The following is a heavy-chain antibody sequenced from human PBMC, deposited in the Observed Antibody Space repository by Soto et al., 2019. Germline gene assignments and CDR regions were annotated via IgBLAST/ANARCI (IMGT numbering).Heavy chain of an antibody. CDR2: ISGSGGST. D-gene: IGHD4-17*01. CDR3: AIYYPIYGDYAFGY. V-gene: IGHV3-23*01. J-gene: IGHJ1*01. Sequence: GGSLRLSCAASGFTFSSYAMSWVRQAPGKGLEWVSAISGSGGSTYYADSVKGRFTISRDNSKNTLYLQMNSLRAEDTAVYYCAIYYPIYGDYAFGYWGQGTLVPVSA. CDR1: GFTFSSYA.